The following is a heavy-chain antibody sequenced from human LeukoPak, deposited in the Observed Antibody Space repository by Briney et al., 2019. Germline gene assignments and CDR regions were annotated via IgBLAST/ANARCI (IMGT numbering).Heavy chain of an antibody. Sequence: GGSLRLSCAASGFTFSSYAMSWIRQAPGKGLEWVSAIGRSGDSTQYTDSVKGRFTISRDNSRNTLSLRMNNLRAEDTAIYYCAKGGVDHWGQGTLVTVSS. V-gene: IGHV3-23*01. CDR2: IGRSGDST. CDR1: GFTFSSYA. CDR3: AKGGVDH. J-gene: IGHJ4*02. D-gene: IGHD4-17*01.